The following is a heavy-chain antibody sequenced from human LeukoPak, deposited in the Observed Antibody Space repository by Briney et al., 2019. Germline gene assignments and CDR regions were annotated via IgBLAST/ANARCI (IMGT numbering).Heavy chain of an antibody. CDR2: ISGSGDKT. Sequence: GGSLRLSCAASGFTFSSYSLNWVRQAPGGGLEWVAAISGSGDKTYHADSVKGRFTISKDNSENRLSLQMDSLRAEDTAVYFCAKDTTAWWYHRAYMNVWGKGTTVTVSS. D-gene: IGHD2-15*01. CDR3: AKDTTAWWYHRAYMNV. CDR1: GFTFSSYS. J-gene: IGHJ6*03. V-gene: IGHV3-23*01.